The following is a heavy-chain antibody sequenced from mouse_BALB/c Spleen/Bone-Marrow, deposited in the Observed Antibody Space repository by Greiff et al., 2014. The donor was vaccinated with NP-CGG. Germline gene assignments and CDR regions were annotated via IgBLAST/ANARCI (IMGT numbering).Heavy chain of an antibody. Sequence: VMLVESGPGLVQPSQSLSITCTVSGFSLTSYGVHWVRQSPGKGLEWLGVIWSGGSTDYNAAFISRLSISKDNSKSQVFSKMNSLQANDTAIYYCARNRDGRYAMDDWGQGTSVTVSS. V-gene: IGHV2-2*02. J-gene: IGHJ4*01. CDR1: GFSLTSYG. CDR2: IWSGGST. D-gene: IGHD2-3*01. CDR3: ARNRDGRYAMDD.